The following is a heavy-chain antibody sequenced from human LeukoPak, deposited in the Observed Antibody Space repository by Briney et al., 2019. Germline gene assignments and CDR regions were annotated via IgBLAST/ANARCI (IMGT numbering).Heavy chain of an antibody. CDR1: VFPFNIYT. CDR3: AKGLDRGTRLDS. D-gene: IGHD1/OR15-1a*01. V-gene: IGHV3-23*01. Sequence: PGGSLRLSCAASVFPFNIYTMYWVRQAPGKGVEGVCGIRHSDGNTYYADSVRGRFTISRDRSKKTLSLPINSLTAQDRARYFFAKGLDRGTRLDSWGQGTLVTVSS. CDR2: IRHSDGNT. J-gene: IGHJ4*02.